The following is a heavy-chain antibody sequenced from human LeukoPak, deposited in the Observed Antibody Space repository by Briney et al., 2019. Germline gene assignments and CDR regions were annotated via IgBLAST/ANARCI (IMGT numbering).Heavy chain of an antibody. V-gene: IGHV1-69*13. J-gene: IGHJ4*02. CDR3: ARLAPGLGFDY. CDR1: GGTFSSYS. D-gene: IGHD3/OR15-3a*01. Sequence: GASVKVTCKASGGTFSSYSISWVRQAPGQGLEWMGGIIPIFGTANYAQKFQGRVTITADESTSTAYMELSSLRSEDTAVYYCARLAPGLGFDYWGQGTLVTVSS. CDR2: IIPIFGTA.